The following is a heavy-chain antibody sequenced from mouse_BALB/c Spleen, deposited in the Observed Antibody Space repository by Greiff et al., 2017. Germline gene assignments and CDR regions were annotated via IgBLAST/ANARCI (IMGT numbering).Heavy chain of an antibody. CDR2: ISYSGST. Sequence: EVKLQESGPGLVKPSQSLSLTCTVTGYSITSDYAWNWIRQFPGNKLEWMGYISYSGSTSYNPSLKSRISITRDTSKNQFFLQLNSVTTEDTATYYCARSDYGYPYAMDYWGQGTSVTVSS. J-gene: IGHJ4*01. D-gene: IGHD2-2*01. V-gene: IGHV3-2*02. CDR1: GYSITSDYA. CDR3: ARSDYGYPYAMDY.